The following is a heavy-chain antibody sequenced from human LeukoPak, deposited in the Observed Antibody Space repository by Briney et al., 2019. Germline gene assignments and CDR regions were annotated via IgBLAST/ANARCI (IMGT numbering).Heavy chain of an antibody. V-gene: IGHV3-23*01. Sequence: GGSLRLSCAASGFTFSSYSMSWFRQSTGKGLEWVSSTSGDGGATCYSNSVKGRFTISRDNSRDTLYLQMNSLRAEDTAVYYCAKDRPNYYGSNGHYYRRDGDYWGQGTLVTVSS. CDR2: TSGDGGAT. J-gene: IGHJ4*02. CDR1: GFTFSSYS. CDR3: AKDRPNYYGSNGHYYRRDGDY. D-gene: IGHD3-22*01.